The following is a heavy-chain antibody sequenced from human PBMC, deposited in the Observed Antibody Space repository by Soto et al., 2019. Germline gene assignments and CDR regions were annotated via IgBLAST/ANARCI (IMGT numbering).Heavy chain of an antibody. D-gene: IGHD6-13*01. CDR3: ARSAAAAGTMPVPYYYYGMDV. J-gene: IGHJ6*02. Sequence: SVKVSGKASGGTFSSYAISWVRQAPGQGLEWMGGIIPIFSTANYAQKFQGRVTITADESTSTAYMELSSLRSEDTAVYYCARSAAAAGTMPVPYYYYGMDVWGQGTTVTVSS. CDR2: IIPIFSTA. V-gene: IGHV1-69*13. CDR1: GGTFSSYA.